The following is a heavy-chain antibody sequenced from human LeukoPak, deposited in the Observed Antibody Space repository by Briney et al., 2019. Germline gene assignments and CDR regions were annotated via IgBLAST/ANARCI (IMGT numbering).Heavy chain of an antibody. CDR1: GFTFSSYA. D-gene: IGHD2-2*02. CDR2: ISYDGSNK. J-gene: IGHJ4*02. V-gene: IGHV3-30-3*01. Sequence: PGRSLRLSCAASGFTFSSYAMHWVRQAPGKGLEWVAVISYDGSNKYYADSVKGRFTISRDNSKNTLYLQMNSLRAEDTAVYYCAKGALYCSSTSCYTLFFDYWGQGTLVTVSS. CDR3: AKGALYCSSTSCYTLFFDY.